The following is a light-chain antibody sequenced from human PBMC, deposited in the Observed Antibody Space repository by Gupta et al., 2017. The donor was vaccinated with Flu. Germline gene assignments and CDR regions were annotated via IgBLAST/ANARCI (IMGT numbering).Light chain of an antibody. CDR1: TFNIASSP. Sequence: TFNIASSPVAWYQQLPGTAPKLLVYSNTQRSSGVSDRFSGSKSGPSASLAITGLQSEDEGHYYCAVWDNSLNGVVFGGGTELTVL. CDR2: SNT. V-gene: IGLV1-44*01. J-gene: IGLJ2*01. CDR3: AVWDNSLNGVV.